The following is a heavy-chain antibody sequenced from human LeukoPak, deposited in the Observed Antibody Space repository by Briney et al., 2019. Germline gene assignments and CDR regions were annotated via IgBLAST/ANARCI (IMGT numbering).Heavy chain of an antibody. V-gene: IGHV4-39*01. CDR3: ARHPYGDYLFFGYYYYGMDV. Sequence: SETLSLTCTVSGGSISSSSYYWGWIRQPPGKGLEWIRGIYYSGSTYYNPSLKSRVTTSVDTSKNQFSLKLSSVTAADTAVYYCARHPYGDYLFFGYYYYGMDVWGQGTTVTVSS. CDR2: IYYSGST. D-gene: IGHD4-17*01. J-gene: IGHJ6*02. CDR1: GGSISSSSYY.